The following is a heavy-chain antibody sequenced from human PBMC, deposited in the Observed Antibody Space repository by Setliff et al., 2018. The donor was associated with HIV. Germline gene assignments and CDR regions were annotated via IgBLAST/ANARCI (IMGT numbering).Heavy chain of an antibody. CDR1: GGTFSSYA. Sequence: SVKVSCKASGGTFSSYAISWVRQAPGQGLEWMGRIIPIFGTANYAQKFQGRVTITADKSTSTAYMELSSLRSDDTAVYYCARDPGEGGGGFLECTIGYYYYIDVWGKGTTVTVSS. D-gene: IGHD3-3*01. CDR2: IIPIFGTA. J-gene: IGHJ6*03. V-gene: IGHV1-69*06. CDR3: ARDPGEGGGGFLECTIGYYYYIDV.